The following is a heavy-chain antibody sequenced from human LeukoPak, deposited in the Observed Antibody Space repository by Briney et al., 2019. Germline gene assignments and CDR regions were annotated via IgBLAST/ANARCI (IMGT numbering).Heavy chain of an antibody. CDR2: IWFDGSNK. CDR3: AKAVAATGHYYFGMDV. V-gene: IGHV3-33*06. D-gene: IGHD6-19*01. Sequence: HPGGSLRLSCTASGFTFSSYGMHWVRQAPGKGLEWVAVIWFDGSNKYYADSVKGRLTISRDNSKSTLYLRMNSLRAEDTAVYYCAKAVAATGHYYFGMDVWGQGTTVTVSS. CDR1: GFTFSSYG. J-gene: IGHJ6*02.